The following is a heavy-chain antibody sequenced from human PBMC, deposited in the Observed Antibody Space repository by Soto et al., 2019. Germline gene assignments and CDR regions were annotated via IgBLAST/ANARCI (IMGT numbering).Heavy chain of an antibody. J-gene: IGHJ4*02. CDR2: ISYDGSNK. CDR1: GFTFSSYG. CDR3: AKRVSYSSSWLDY. V-gene: IGHV3-30*18. D-gene: IGHD6-13*01. Sequence: QVQLVESGGGVVQPGRSLRLSCAASGFTFSSYGMHWVRQAPGKGLEWVAVISYDGSNKYYADSEKGRFTISRDNSKNTLYLQMNSLRAEDTAVYYCAKRVSYSSSWLDYWGQGTLVTVSS.